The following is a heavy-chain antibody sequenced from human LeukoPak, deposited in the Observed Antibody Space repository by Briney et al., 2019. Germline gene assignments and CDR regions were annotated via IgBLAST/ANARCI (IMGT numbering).Heavy chain of an antibody. CDR1: GYSFTSYW. J-gene: IGHJ6*03. Sequence: GESLKISCKGSGYSFTSYWIGRVRQMPGKGLEWMGIIYPGDSDTRYSPSFQGQVTISADKSISTAYLQWSSLKASDTAMYYCARHNWETRLEHDYYYYYYMDVWGKGTTVTVSS. V-gene: IGHV5-51*01. D-gene: IGHD1-1*01. CDR2: IYPGDSDT. CDR3: ARHNWETRLEHDYYYYYYMDV.